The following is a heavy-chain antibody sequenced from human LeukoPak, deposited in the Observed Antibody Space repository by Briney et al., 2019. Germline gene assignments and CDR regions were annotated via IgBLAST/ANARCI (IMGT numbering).Heavy chain of an antibody. D-gene: IGHD6-13*01. CDR1: GFTFSSYE. V-gene: IGHV3-48*03. Sequence: GGSLRLSCAASGFTFSSYEMNWVRQAPGKGLEWVSYISSSGSTIYYADSVKGRFTISRDNAKNSLYLQMNSLRAEDTAVYYCARDPPDGIAAADTERGYWGQGTLVTVSS. CDR2: ISSSGSTI. J-gene: IGHJ4*02. CDR3: ARDPPDGIAAADTERGY.